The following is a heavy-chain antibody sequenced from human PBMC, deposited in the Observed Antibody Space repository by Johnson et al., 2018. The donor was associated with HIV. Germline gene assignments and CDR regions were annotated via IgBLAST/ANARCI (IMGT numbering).Heavy chain of an antibody. CDR1: GFTFVNYA. Sequence: VQLVESGGGWVQPGSSLDLSCEPSGFTFVNYALTWSWKAPGKGLGWSSVIGTAVDTNYPASWKGQYTTSGDNAKNSLYRQMNSLRGEDSAVYYCVRDRGTVVIWSDAFDVWGQGTVVTVSS. V-gene: IGHV3-13*01. D-gene: IGHD3-22*01. CDR3: VRDRGTVVIWSDAFDV. J-gene: IGHJ3*01. CDR2: IGTAVDT.